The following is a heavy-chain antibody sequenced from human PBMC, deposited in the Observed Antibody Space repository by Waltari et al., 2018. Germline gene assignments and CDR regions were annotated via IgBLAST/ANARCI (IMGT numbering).Heavy chain of an antibody. J-gene: IGHJ4*02. CDR1: GFTFTDYY. V-gene: IGHV3-11*01. CDR2: ISGPGTAK. CDR3: ARANYGPDY. Sequence: QVQLVETGGGLVRPGGSLRLSCAASGFTFTDYYMSWLRQTPEKGREWLSYISGPGTAKHYADSVKGRFTISRDNAKNSLFLQMNSLGADDTAVYYCARANYGPDYWGQGTLVTVSS. D-gene: IGHD3-10*01.